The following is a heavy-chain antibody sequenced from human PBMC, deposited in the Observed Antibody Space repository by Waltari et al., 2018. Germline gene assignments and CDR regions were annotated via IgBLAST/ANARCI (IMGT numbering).Heavy chain of an antibody. CDR2: INHSGST. V-gene: IGHV4-34*01. CDR3: ARVWVRAPFGVVIIRRGFDY. Sequence: QVQLQQWGAGLLKPSETLSLTCAVYGGSFSGYYWSWIRQPPGKGLEWIGEINHSGSTNYNPSLKSRVTISVDTSKNQFSLKLSSVTAADTAVYYCARVWVRAPFGVVIIRRGFDYWGQGTLVTVSS. J-gene: IGHJ4*02. D-gene: IGHD3-3*01. CDR1: GGSFSGYY.